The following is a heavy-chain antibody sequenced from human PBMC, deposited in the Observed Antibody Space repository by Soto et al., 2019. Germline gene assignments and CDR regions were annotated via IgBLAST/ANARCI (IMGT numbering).Heavy chain of an antibody. D-gene: IGHD6-13*01. J-gene: IGHJ3*02. V-gene: IGHV3-30*18. Sequence: QVQMVESGGGVVQPGRSLRLSCAASGFTFSIYARHWVRQAPGKGPEGVAVISADGRKKDYADNVKGRFTISRDDAKNTLYLQMNSLRADDTAVYYCAKDPTIAPRWALDIWGQGTLVTVSS. CDR1: GFTFSIYA. CDR3: AKDPTIAPRWALDI. CDR2: ISADGRKK.